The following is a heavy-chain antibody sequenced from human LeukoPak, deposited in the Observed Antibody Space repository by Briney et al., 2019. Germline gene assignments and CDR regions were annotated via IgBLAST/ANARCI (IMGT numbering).Heavy chain of an antibody. Sequence: PSETLSLTCAVYGGSFSGYYWSWIRQPPGKGLEWIGYIYYSGSTNYNPSLKSRVTISVDTSKNQFSLKLSSVTAADTAVYYCARGYNWNPAYYMDVWGKGTTVTVSS. CDR3: ARGYNWNPAYYMDV. J-gene: IGHJ6*03. CDR2: IYYSGST. V-gene: IGHV4-59*01. D-gene: IGHD1-20*01. CDR1: GGSFSGYY.